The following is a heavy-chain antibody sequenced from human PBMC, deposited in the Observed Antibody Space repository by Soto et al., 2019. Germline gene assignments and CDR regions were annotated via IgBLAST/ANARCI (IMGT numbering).Heavy chain of an antibody. CDR1: GFTFSSYA. V-gene: IGHV3-30-3*01. CDR2: ISYDGSNK. Sequence: GGSLRLSCAASGFTFSSYAMHWVRQAPGKGLEWVAVISYDGSNKYYADSVKGRFTISRDNSKNTLYLQMNSLRAEDTAVYYCARSPPRELLYYFGYWGQGTLVTVTS. J-gene: IGHJ4*02. CDR3: ARSPPRELLYYFGY. D-gene: IGHD1-26*01.